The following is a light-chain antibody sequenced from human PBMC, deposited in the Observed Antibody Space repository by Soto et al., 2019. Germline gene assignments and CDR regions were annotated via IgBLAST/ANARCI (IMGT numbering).Light chain of an antibody. Sequence: ELVMKQSPATLFLSPGDTATLSSRASQSIGSNLDWYQQKPGQPPSPLIYGASTRASGVPARFSGRGSGTEFTLTITNLQSDDVAVYYCQQYSTWGTFGGGTQLEIK. V-gene: IGKV3-15*01. CDR1: QSIGSN. CDR3: QQYSTWGT. J-gene: IGKJ4*01. CDR2: GAS.